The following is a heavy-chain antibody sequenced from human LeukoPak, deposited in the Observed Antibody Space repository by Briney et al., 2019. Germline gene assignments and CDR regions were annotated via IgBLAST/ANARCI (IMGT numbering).Heavy chain of an antibody. CDR1: EFSFETYW. Sequence: GGSLRLSCVALEFSFETYWMSWVRQAPGKGPEWVANINEDGSEKHYVGSVRGRFTISRDNADNSLHLQMNSLRPEDMAVYYCARGETMDAWGKGTTVTVSS. J-gene: IGHJ6*03. CDR2: INEDGSEK. CDR3: ARGETMDA. V-gene: IGHV3-7*01. D-gene: IGHD5-24*01.